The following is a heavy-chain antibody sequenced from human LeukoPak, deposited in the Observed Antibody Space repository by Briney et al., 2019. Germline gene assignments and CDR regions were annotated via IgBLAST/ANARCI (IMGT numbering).Heavy chain of an antibody. CDR1: GGSVSSGSYF. CDR2: ISTSGST. Sequence: SETLSLTCTVSGGSVSSGSYFWSWIRQPAGKELEWIGRISTSGSTNYNPSLKSRVTISRDTSKNQFSLKLSTVTAADTAVYYCAGQVGYFDYWGQGTLVTVSS. D-gene: IGHD1-26*01. J-gene: IGHJ4*02. CDR3: AGQVGYFDY. V-gene: IGHV4-61*02.